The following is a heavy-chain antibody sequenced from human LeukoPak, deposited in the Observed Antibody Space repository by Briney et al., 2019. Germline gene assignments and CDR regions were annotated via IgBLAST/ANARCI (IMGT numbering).Heavy chain of an antibody. D-gene: IGHD5-18*01. CDR1: GFHFCSYW. V-gene: IGHV3-7*05. Sequence: GESLRLCFATSGFHFCSYWISSVRQAPGKAPQWVANIKKDVSDKYYVDSVKGRFPISRDNAENSLSLQMNSLRAEDTAVYYCARKSSYGFPWGQGTLVSVSS. J-gene: IGHJ4*02. CDR2: IKKDVSDK. CDR3: ARKSSYGFP.